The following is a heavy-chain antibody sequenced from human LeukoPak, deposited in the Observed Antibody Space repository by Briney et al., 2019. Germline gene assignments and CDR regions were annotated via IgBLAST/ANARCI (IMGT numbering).Heavy chain of an antibody. D-gene: IGHD2-15*01. Sequence: GRSLRLSCAASGFTFSNFAMHWVRQAPGKGLEWVSVISYDGSYKYYADSVKGRFTISRDNSKNTLYLQMNSLRPEDTAVYYCARAQPGYCSGGSCYFWGYYYYYMDVWGKGTTVTVSS. CDR3: ARAQPGYCSGGSCYFWGYYYYYMDV. CDR1: GFTFSNFA. V-gene: IGHV3-30*04. CDR2: ISYDGSYK. J-gene: IGHJ6*03.